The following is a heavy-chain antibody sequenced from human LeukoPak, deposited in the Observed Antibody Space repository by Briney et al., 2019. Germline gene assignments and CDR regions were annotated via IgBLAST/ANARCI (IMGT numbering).Heavy chain of an antibody. CDR1: GFTFDDYA. V-gene: IGHV3-9*01. J-gene: IGHJ6*02. CDR2: ISWNSGSI. CDR3: AKHMSDIVAVPPAYRPGNYGMDV. Sequence: PGRSLRLSCAASGFTFDDYAMHWVRQAPGKGLEWVSGISWNSGSIGYADSVKGRFTISRDNAKKSLYLQMNSLRAEDTALYYCAKHMSDIVAVPPAYRPGNYGMDVWGQGTTVTVSS. D-gene: IGHD2-2*01.